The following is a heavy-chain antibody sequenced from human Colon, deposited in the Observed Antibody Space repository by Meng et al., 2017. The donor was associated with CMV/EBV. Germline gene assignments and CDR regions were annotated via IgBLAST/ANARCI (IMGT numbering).Heavy chain of an antibody. CDR3: ARVWRGRWFAP. D-gene: IGHD2-21*01. J-gene: IGHJ5*02. CDR2: IRNKANSYTT. V-gene: IGHV3-72*01. CDR1: GFTFTDHY. Sequence: AASGFTFTDHYMDWVRLAPGKGLEWGGRIRNKANSYTTEYAASVKGRFTISRDDSKNSVYLQMNSLKTEDTAVYYCARVWRGRWFAPWGQGTLVTVSS.